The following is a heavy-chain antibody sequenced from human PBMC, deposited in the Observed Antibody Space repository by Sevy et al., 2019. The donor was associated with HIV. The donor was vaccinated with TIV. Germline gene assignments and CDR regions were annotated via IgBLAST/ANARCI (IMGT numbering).Heavy chain of an antibody. CDR2: ISYDGSNK. CDR3: AKLCTAAVAGRLGENC. D-gene: IGHD6-19*01. J-gene: IGHJ4*02. V-gene: IGHV3-30*18. Sequence: GGSLRLSCAASGFTFSSYGMHWVRQAPGKGLEWVAVISYDGSNKYYADSVKGRFTISRDNSKNTLYLQMNSLRAEDTAVYYCAKLCTAAVAGRLGENCWGQGTLVTVSS. CDR1: GFTFSSYG.